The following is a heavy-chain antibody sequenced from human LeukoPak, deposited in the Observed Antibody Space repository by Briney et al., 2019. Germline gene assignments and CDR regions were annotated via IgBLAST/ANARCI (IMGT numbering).Heavy chain of an antibody. V-gene: IGHV4-59*08. CDR3: ARLEQQLVQGAYYFDY. J-gene: IGHJ4*02. D-gene: IGHD6-13*01. CDR2: IYYSGST. Sequence: SETLSLTCTVSGGSISSYYWSWIRQPPGKGLEWIGYIYYSGSTNYNPSLKSRVTISVDTSKNQFSLKLSSVTAADTAVHYCARLEQQLVQGAYYFDYWGQGTLVTVSS. CDR1: GGSISSYY.